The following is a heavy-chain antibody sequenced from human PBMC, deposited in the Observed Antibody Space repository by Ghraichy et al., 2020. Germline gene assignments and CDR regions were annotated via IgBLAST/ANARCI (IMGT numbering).Heavy chain of an antibody. V-gene: IGHV4-59*08. D-gene: IGHD1-26*01. J-gene: IGHJ6*02. CDR3: ARRRSGSFYHYTMDV. CDR2: IYSSGST. CDR1: GDSISNFY. Sequence: GDSISNFYWSWIRQPPGKGLEWIGYIYSSGSTSYNPSLKSRVTMSADTSKNQISLKLSSVTATDTAVYYCARRRSGSFYHYTMDVWGQGTTVTVSS.